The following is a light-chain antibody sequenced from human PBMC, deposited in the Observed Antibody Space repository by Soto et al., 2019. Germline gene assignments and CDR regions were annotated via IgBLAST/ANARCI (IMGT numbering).Light chain of an antibody. CDR1: QSVSGN. CDR3: QQYNNWPWT. J-gene: IGKJ1*01. V-gene: IGKV3-15*01. CDR2: GAS. Sequence: EIVMTQSPVTVSVSPGEGATLSCRAGQSVSGNLAWYQQRPGQAPRLLIHGASTRATGVPARFSGSASGTEFTLTISSLQSEDFVFYYCQQYNNWPWTFGQGTKVEIK.